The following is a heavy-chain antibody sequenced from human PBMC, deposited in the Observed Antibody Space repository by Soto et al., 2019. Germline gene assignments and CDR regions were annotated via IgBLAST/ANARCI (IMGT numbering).Heavy chain of an antibody. CDR3: ARAGVVYYDSSGYAVGDYFDY. CDR1: GGSVSSGSYY. Sequence: PSETLSLTCTVSGGSVSSGSYYWSWIRQPPGKGLEWIGYIYYSGSTNYNPSLKSRVTISVDTSKNQFSLKLSSVTAADTAVYYCARAGVVYYDSSGYAVGDYFDYWGQGTQVTVSS. V-gene: IGHV4-61*01. D-gene: IGHD3-22*01. J-gene: IGHJ4*02. CDR2: IYYSGST.